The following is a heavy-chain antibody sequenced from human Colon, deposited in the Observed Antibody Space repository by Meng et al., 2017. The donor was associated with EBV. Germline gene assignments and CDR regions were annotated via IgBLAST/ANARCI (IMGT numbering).Heavy chain of an antibody. Sequence: QLRVSGRGLVEPSDTPSRTCNVSGGPISRTGTCGGWIRQPPGKGLEWIGSQCHADDTYYNPSLMGRVTISVDTSKNQVSLKLTSVTAADTSIYYCARHTFSGNPGGIDSWGQGILVTVSS. V-gene: IGHV4-39*01. CDR2: QCHADDT. J-gene: IGHJ4*02. CDR3: ARHTFSGNPGGIDS. CDR1: GGPISRTGTC. D-gene: IGHD4-23*01.